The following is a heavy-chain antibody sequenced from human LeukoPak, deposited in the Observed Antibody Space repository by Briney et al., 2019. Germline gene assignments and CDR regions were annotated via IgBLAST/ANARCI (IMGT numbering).Heavy chain of an antibody. Sequence: ASVKVSCKASGYTFTSYDINWVRQATGQGLEWMGWMSPNSGNTGYAQKFQGRVTITRNTSISTAYMELSSLRSEDTAVYYCASTHGSPYYYFDYWGQGTLVTVSS. CDR1: GYTFTSYD. CDR2: MSPNSGNT. CDR3: ASTHGSPYYYFDY. J-gene: IGHJ4*02. V-gene: IGHV1-8*01. D-gene: IGHD3-10*01.